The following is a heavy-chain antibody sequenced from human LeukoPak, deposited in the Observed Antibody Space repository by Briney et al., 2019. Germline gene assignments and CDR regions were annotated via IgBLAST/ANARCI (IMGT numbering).Heavy chain of an antibody. CDR1: GYTFTSYG. Sequence: ASVKVSCKASGYTFTSYGISWVRQAPGQGLEWMGWISAYNGNTNYAQELQGRVTMTTDTSTSTAYMELRSLRSDDTAVYYCAIEGAAGTRGDYWGQGTLVTVSS. CDR2: ISAYNGNT. V-gene: IGHV1-18*01. CDR3: AIEGAAGTRGDY. J-gene: IGHJ4*02. D-gene: IGHD6-13*01.